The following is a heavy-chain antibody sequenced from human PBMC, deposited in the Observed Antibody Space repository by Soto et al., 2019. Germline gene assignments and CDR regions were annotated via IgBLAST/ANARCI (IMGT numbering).Heavy chain of an antibody. CDR2: IYYSGST. J-gene: IGHJ4*02. V-gene: IGHV4-59*01. CDR3: ATDNHYYYDGSGYPTLGY. D-gene: IGHD3-22*01. CDR1: GGSISSYY. Sequence: PSETLSLTCTVSGGSISSYYWSWIRQPPGKGLEWIGYIYYSGSTNYNPSLKSRVTISVDTSKNQFSLKLSSVTAADTAVYYCATDNHYYYDGSGYPTLGYWGQGTPVTVSS.